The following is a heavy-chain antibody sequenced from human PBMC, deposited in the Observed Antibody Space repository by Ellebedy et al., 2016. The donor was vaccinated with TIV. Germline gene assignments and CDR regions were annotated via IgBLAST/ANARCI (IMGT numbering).Heavy chain of an antibody. D-gene: IGHD3-3*01. V-gene: IGHV1-3*04. CDR3: ATREWQDPMDV. CDR2: FNTGNDNT. Sequence: ASVKVSCXASGHSFTSYGIHWVRQAPGQSLEWMGWFNTGNDNTKYSQKLQGRVTITRDYMELSGLMSEDTAVYYCATREWQDPMDVWGQGTTVTVSS. J-gene: IGHJ6*02. CDR1: GHSFTSYG.